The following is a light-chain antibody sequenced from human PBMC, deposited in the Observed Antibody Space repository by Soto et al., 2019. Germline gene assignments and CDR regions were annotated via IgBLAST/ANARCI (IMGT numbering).Light chain of an antibody. Sequence: EIVLTQSPATLSLSPGERATLSCRASQSVSSYFAWYQQKPGQAPRLLIYDSSNRATGIPARFSGSWSGTDVTLTIRSLEPDDGAIYYCQQRGNWTVTFGQGTRVDIK. CDR3: QQRGNWTVT. CDR2: DSS. J-gene: IGKJ1*01. V-gene: IGKV3-11*01. CDR1: QSVSSY.